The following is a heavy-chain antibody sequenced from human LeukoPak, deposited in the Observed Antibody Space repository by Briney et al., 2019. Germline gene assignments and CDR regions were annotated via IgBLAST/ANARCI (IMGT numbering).Heavy chain of an antibody. V-gene: IGHV1-2*02. D-gene: IGHD3-10*01. J-gene: IGHJ3*02. CDR1: GYTFTGYY. CDR3: ARRTGDYYGSGSQYAFDI. CDR2: INPNSGGT. Sequence: ASVKVSCKASGYTFTGYYMHWVRQAPGQGLKWMGWINPNSGGTNYAQKFQGRVTMTRDTSISTAYMELSRLRSDDTAVYYCARRTGDYYGSGSQYAFDIWGQGTMVTVSS.